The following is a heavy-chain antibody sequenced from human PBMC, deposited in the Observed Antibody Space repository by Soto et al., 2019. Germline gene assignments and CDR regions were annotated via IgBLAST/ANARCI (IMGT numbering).Heavy chain of an antibody. CDR1: GFTFSDYA. V-gene: IGHV3-23*01. Sequence: PGGSLRLSCTASGFTFSDYAMSWVRQAPGKGLEWVSGIRGSGGGTYYAGSVKGRFTISRDNSKNTLYLQLNSLRAEDTAVYYCAKALGYCSGKSCYGYNDYMDVWGKGTTVTVSS. J-gene: IGHJ6*03. CDR2: IRGSGGGT. CDR3: AKALGYCSGKSCYGYNDYMDV. D-gene: IGHD2-15*01.